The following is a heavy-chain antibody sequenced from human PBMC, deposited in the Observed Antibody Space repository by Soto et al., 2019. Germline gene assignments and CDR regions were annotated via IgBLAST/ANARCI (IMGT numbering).Heavy chain of an antibody. Sequence: SETLSLTCTVSGGSISGYDWSWIRQAPGKGLEWIGYISNSGSTSYNPSLRSRVTISVDTSKNQVSRRLSSVTAADTAVYYCAKLDSQAGGVLRYFDWLLPEDYWGQGTLVTVSS. J-gene: IGHJ4*02. CDR2: ISNSGST. V-gene: IGHV4-59*08. CDR3: AKLDSQAGGVLRYFDWLLPEDY. D-gene: IGHD3-9*01. CDR1: GGSISGYD.